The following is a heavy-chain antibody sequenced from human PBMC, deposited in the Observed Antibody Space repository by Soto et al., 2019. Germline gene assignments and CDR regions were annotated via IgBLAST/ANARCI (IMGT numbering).Heavy chain of an antibody. D-gene: IGHD5-18*01. CDR2: ISSSGDTR. V-gene: IGHV3-48*03. CDR1: GFTFSSYE. J-gene: IGHJ6*02. CDR3: AREYVDTVPRGDIDI. Sequence: EVQLVESGGDLVQPGGSLRLSCEASGFTFSSYEIHWVRQAPGKGPEWISYISSSGDTRYYSESVEGRFTTSRDNAKNSLFLQMNSLRAEDTAVYNCAREYVDTVPRGDIDIWGQGTTVTVSS.